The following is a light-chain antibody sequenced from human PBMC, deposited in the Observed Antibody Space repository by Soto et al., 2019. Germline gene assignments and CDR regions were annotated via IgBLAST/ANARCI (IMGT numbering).Light chain of an antibody. CDR3: QHYSNWPA. Sequence: IVMTQSPVTLSVSPGERATLSCRASQSVGSNLAWYQQRPGRPPSLLIYGASTRATGISARFSGSGSGTEFTLTISSLQSEDFAVYYCQHYSNWPAFGQGTRLEIK. J-gene: IGKJ5*01. CDR2: GAS. CDR1: QSVGSN. V-gene: IGKV3-15*01.